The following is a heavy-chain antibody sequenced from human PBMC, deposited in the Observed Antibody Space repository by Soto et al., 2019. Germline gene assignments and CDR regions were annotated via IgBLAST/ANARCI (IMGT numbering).Heavy chain of an antibody. D-gene: IGHD5-12*01. Sequence: SVKVSCKASGGTFSSYAISWVRQAPGQGLEWMGGIIPIFGTANYAQKFQGRVTITADESTSTAYMELSSLRSEDTAVYYCASDVEMATITYYYYGMDVWGQGTTVTVSS. CDR3: ASDVEMATITYYYYGMDV. CDR2: IIPIFGTA. V-gene: IGHV1-69*13. CDR1: GGTFSSYA. J-gene: IGHJ6*02.